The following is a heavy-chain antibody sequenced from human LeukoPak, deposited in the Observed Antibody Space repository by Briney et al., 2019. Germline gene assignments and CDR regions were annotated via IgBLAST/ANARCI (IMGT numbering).Heavy chain of an antibody. CDR3: ASSYFYDGNRYFDF. Sequence: SETLSLTCTVSGGSITSYNWNWIRQSPGKRLEWIGYIYYTGSTNSNPSLKSRVTISVDTSKNQFFLRLSSVTAADTAMYYCASSYFYDGNRYFDFWGRGTLVTVSS. D-gene: IGHD3-22*01. J-gene: IGHJ5*01. CDR2: IYYTGST. V-gene: IGHV4-59*08. CDR1: GGSITSYN.